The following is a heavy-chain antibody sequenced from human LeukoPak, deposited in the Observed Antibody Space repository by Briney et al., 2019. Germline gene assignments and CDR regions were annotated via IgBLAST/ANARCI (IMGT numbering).Heavy chain of an antibody. D-gene: IGHD1-26*01. Sequence: PGGSLRLSCAASGFTFSSYAMSWVRQAPGKGLEWVSGISGSGGSTYYADSEKGRFTISRDNSKNTLYLQMNSLRAEDTALYYCAKAGSYWDFDYWGQGTLVTVSS. V-gene: IGHV3-23*01. CDR1: GFTFSSYA. CDR2: ISGSGGST. CDR3: AKAGSYWDFDY. J-gene: IGHJ4*02.